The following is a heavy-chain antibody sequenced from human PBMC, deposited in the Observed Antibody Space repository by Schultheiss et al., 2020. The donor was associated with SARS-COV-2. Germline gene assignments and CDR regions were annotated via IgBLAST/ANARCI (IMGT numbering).Heavy chain of an antibody. D-gene: IGHD6-13*01. CDR2: ISYDGSNK. CDR1: GFTFSNYA. J-gene: IGHJ4*02. CDR3: ARDRRYSSSWDFDY. Sequence: GGSLRLSCAASGFTFSNYAMHWVRQAPGKGLEWVAVISYDGSNKYYADSVKGRFTISRDNAKNSLYLQMNSLRDEDTAVYYCARDRRYSSSWDFDYWGQGTLVTVSS. V-gene: IGHV3-30-3*01.